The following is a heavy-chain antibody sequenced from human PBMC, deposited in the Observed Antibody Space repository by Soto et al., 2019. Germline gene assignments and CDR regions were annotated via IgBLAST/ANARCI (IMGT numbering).Heavy chain of an antibody. Sequence: PSETLSLTCTVSGGSISSYYWSWIRQPPGKGLEWIGYIYYSGSTNYNPSLKSRVTISVDTSKNQFSLKLSSVTAADTAVYYCARWAGGYGQLMVRIRSFDIWGQGTMVTVSS. D-gene: IGHD6-19*01. CDR3: ARWAGGYGQLMVRIRSFDI. J-gene: IGHJ3*02. CDR2: IYYSGST. V-gene: IGHV4-59*01. CDR1: GGSISSYY.